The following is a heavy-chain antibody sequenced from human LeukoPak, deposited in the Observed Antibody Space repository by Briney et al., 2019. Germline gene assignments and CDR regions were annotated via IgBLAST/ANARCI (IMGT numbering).Heavy chain of an antibody. Sequence: PGGSLRLSCAASGFTFSNYWMSWVRQAPGKGLEWVANIKEDGSEKYYVDSVKGRFTISRDNAKNSLHLQMNSLRAEDTAVYYCARQAGTYWGQGTLITVSS. CDR2: IKEDGSEK. CDR1: GFTFSNYW. D-gene: IGHD6-13*01. CDR3: ARQAGTY. J-gene: IGHJ4*02. V-gene: IGHV3-7*01.